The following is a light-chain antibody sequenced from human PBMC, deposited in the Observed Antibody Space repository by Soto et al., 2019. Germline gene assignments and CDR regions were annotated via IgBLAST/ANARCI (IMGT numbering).Light chain of an antibody. J-gene: IGKJ1*01. Sequence: DIQMTQSPSSLSASVGDRVTITCRASQGISNYLAWYQQKPGKVPKLLIYAASTLQSGVPSRFSGSGSGPDFTLTISSLQPEDVAAYYCQKYNSAPRTCGQGPKVEI. CDR3: QKYNSAPRT. V-gene: IGKV1-27*01. CDR2: AAS. CDR1: QGISNY.